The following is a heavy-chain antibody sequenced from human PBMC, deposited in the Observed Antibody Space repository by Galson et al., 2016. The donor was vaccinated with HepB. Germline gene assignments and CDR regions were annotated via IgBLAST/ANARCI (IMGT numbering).Heavy chain of an antibody. CDR3: ARVRWLEPLDY. Sequence: SLRLSCAASGFTFTTYETTWVRQAPGKGLEWISYISSYGSTIYYADSVKGRFTISRDNAENSLYLQMNSLRAEDTAVYYCARVRWLEPLDYWGQGTLVTVSS. J-gene: IGHJ4*02. D-gene: IGHD6-19*01. CDR2: ISSYGSTI. V-gene: IGHV3-48*03. CDR1: GFTFTTYE.